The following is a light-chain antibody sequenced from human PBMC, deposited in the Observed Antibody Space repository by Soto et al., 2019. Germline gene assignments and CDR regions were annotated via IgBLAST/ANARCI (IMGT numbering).Light chain of an antibody. CDR3: NSYTSSSHVV. J-gene: IGLJ2*01. CDR2: EVS. V-gene: IGLV2-14*01. CDR1: SGDIGTYNY. Sequence: QSALTQPASVSGSPGQSITISCTGTSGDIGTYNYVSWFQQHPGKAPKLMIYEVSDRPSGVSNRFSGSKSGNTASLTISGLQAEDEADYYCNSYTSSSHVVFGGGTQLTVL.